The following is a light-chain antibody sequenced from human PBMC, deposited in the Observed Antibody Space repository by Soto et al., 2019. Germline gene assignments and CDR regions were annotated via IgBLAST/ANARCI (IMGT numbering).Light chain of an antibody. CDR1: QGVSNNY. V-gene: IGKV3D-20*02. Sequence: EIVLTQSPGTLSLSPGERATLSCRSSQGVSNNYLAWYQQKPGQAPRLLIYDTSNRATGIPARFSGSGSGTDFTLTISSLEPEDFAVYYCQQHTNWPLTFGGGTKVDNK. J-gene: IGKJ4*01. CDR3: QQHTNWPLT. CDR2: DTS.